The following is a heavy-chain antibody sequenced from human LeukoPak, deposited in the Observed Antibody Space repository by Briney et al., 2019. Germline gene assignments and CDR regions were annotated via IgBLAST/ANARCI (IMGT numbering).Heavy chain of an antibody. CDR2: ISGSGGST. D-gene: IGHD6-13*01. CDR1: GFTFSSYA. CDR3: AKEPINSSSWLTYYYYGMDV. V-gene: IGHV3-23*01. J-gene: IGHJ6*02. Sequence: GGSLRLSCAASGFTFSSYAMSWVRQAPGKGLEWVSAISGSGGSTYYADSVKGRFTISRDNSKNTLYLQMNSLRAEDTAVYYCAKEPINSSSWLTYYYYGMDVWGQGTTVTVSS.